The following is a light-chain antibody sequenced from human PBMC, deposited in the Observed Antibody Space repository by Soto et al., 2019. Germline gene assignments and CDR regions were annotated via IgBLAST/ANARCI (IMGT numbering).Light chain of an antibody. J-gene: IGKJ2*01. CDR3: QQYDSSPLYT. CDR1: QSVSSHY. CDR2: GAS. Sequence: EIVLTQSPGTLSWSPGERATLSCRASQSVSSHYLAWYQQKPGQAPRLLIYGASSRATGISDRFSGSGSGTDFTLTITSLEPEDFAVYYCQQYDSSPLYTFGQGTKLEIK. V-gene: IGKV3-20*01.